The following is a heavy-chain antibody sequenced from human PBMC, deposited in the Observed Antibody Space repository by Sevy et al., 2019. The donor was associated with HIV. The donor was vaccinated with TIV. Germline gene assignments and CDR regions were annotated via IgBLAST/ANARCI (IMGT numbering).Heavy chain of an antibody. CDR3: AKDIAGKDYDSSGYYFDYFDY. CDR1: GFTFDDYT. J-gene: IGHJ4*02. D-gene: IGHD3-22*01. V-gene: IGHV3-43*01. CDR2: ISWDGGST. Sequence: GESLKISCAASGFTFDDYTMHWVRQPPGKGLEWVSLISWDGGSTYYADSVKGRFTISRDNSKNSLYLQMNSLRTEDTALYYCAKDIAGKDYDSSGYYFDYFDYWGQGTLVTVSS.